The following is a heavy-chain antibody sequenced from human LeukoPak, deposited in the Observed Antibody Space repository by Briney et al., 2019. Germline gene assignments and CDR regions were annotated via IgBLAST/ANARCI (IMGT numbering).Heavy chain of an antibody. J-gene: IGHJ5*02. Sequence: SETLSLTCAVYGGSFSGYYWSWIRQPPGKGLEWIGEINHSGSTNYNPSLKSRVTISVDTSKNQFSLKLSSVTAADTAVYYCARMVLGYCSSTSCYTLWFDPWGQGTLVTVSS. V-gene: IGHV4-34*01. CDR2: INHSGST. D-gene: IGHD2-2*02. CDR3: ARMVLGYCSSTSCYTLWFDP. CDR1: GGSFSGYY.